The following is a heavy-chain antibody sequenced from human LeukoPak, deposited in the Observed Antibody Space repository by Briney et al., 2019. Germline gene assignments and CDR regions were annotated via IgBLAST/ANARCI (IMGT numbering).Heavy chain of an antibody. CDR3: ARRGAAIDY. D-gene: IGHD2-2*01. Sequence: GGSLRLSCAASGFTFSSYWMSWVRQAPGKGLEWVANIKQDGSEIYYVDSMKGRFNISRDNAKNSLFLQMNSLRAEDTAVYYCARRGAAIDYWGQGTLVTVSS. CDR2: IKQDGSEI. V-gene: IGHV3-7*01. J-gene: IGHJ4*02. CDR1: GFTFSSYW.